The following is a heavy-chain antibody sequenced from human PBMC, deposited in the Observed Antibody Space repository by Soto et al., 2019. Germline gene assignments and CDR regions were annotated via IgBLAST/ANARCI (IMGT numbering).Heavy chain of an antibody. V-gene: IGHV3-9*01. J-gene: IGHJ4*02. CDR2: ISWNSGSI. D-gene: IGHD3-10*01. CDR3: ASSRGFGEFA. Sequence: EVQLVESGGGLVQPGRSLRLSCAASGFTFDDYAMHWVLQAPGKGLEWVSGISWNSGSIGYADAVKGRFTISRDKAKNSLYLQMNSLRAEDTALYYCASSRGFGEFAWGQGTLVTVSS. CDR1: GFTFDDYA.